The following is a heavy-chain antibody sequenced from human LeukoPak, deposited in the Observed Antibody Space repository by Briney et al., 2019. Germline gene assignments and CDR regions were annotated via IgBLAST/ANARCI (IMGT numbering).Heavy chain of an antibody. D-gene: IGHD2-2*01. CDR1: GFTFSNFA. CDR3: ARDRSYAVNQGGWLDP. CDR2: TSDDGRKN. V-gene: IGHV3-30*01. J-gene: IGHJ5*02. Sequence: GGSLRLSCVASGFTFSNFAIQWVRQGPGKGLELVAVTSDDGRKNYYAGSVKGRFTISRDNSKITLYLQMNSLRTDDTAIYYCARDRSYAVNQGGWLDPWGQGTLVSVSS.